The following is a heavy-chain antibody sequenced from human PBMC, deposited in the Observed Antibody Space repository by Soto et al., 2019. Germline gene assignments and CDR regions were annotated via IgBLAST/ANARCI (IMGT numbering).Heavy chain of an antibody. CDR1: GFTFSSYA. Sequence: FLRLSCAASGFTFSSYAMSWFRQAPGKGLEWVSAISGSGGSTYYADSVKGRFTISRDNSKNTLYLQMNSLRAEDTAVYYCAKESGPISSSCYFDYWGQGTLVTVSS. J-gene: IGHJ4*02. D-gene: IGHD6-6*01. CDR3: AKESGPISSSCYFDY. V-gene: IGHV3-23*01. CDR2: ISGSGGST.